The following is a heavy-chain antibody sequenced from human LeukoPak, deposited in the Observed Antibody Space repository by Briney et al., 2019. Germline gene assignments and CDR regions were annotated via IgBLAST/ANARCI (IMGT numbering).Heavy chain of an antibody. CDR1: GDSISSTHYF. CDR2: IYYSGST. J-gene: IGHJ6*02. Sequence: PSETLSLTCTVSGDSISSTHYFWGWIRQPPGKGLEWIGYIYYSGSTNYNPSLKSRVTISVDTSKNQFSLKLSSVTAADTAVYYCARVITIFGVVTPYYYYGMDVWGQGTTVTVSS. D-gene: IGHD3-3*01. CDR3: ARVITIFGVVTPYYYYGMDV. V-gene: IGHV4-61*05.